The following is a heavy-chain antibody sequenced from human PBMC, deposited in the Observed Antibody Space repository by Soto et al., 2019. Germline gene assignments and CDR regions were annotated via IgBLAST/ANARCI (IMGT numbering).Heavy chain of an antibody. CDR3: ARVPIGWLQPSVRDAFDI. D-gene: IGHD5-18*01. CDR1: GFTFSSYE. CDR2: ISSSGSTI. V-gene: IGHV3-48*03. J-gene: IGHJ3*02. Sequence: VGSLRLSCAASGFTFSSYEMNWVRQAPGKGLEWVSYISSSGSTIYYADSVKGRFTISRDNAKNSLYLQMNGLRAEDTAVYYCARVPIGWLQPSVRDAFDIWGQGTMVTVSS.